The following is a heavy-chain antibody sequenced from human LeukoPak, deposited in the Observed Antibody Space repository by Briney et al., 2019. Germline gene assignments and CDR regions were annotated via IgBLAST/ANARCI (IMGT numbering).Heavy chain of an antibody. D-gene: IGHD1-26*01. CDR3: AKFLWRELPNLYYYYMDV. J-gene: IGHJ6*03. CDR2: INPNSGGT. Sequence: ASLKVSCKASGYTFTGYYMHWVRQAPGQGLEWMGWINPNSGGTNYAQKFQGRVTMTRDTSISTAYMELSRLRSDDTAVYYCAKFLWRELPNLYYYYMDVWGKGTTVTVSS. CDR1: GYTFTGYY. V-gene: IGHV1-2*02.